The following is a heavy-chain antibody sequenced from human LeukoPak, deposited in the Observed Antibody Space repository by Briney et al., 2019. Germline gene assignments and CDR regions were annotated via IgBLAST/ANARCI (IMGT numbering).Heavy chain of an antibody. CDR2: MNPNSGNT. J-gene: IGHJ6*03. D-gene: IGHD2-15*01. Sequence: ASVKVSCKASGYTFTSYDINWVRQATGQGLEWMGWMNPNSGNTGYAQKFQGRVTITRNTSISTAYMELSSLRSEDTAVYYCARGRAQGYCSGGSCYSLWYYYYYMDVWGKGTTVTVSS. V-gene: IGHV1-8*03. CDR3: ARGRAQGYCSGGSCYSLWYYYYYMDV. CDR1: GYTFTSYD.